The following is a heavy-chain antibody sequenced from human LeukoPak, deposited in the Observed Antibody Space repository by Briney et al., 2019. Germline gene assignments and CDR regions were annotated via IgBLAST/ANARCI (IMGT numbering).Heavy chain of an antibody. CDR1: GFTFSSYS. CDR3: ARDEIRYFDWLEHYYGMDV. Sequence: GGSPRLSCAASGFTFSSYSMNWVRQAPGKGLEWVSSISSSSSYIYYADSVKGRFTISRDDAKNSLYLQMNSLRAEDTAVYYCARDEIRYFDWLEHYYGMDVWGQGTTVTVSS. V-gene: IGHV3-21*01. J-gene: IGHJ6*02. CDR2: ISSSSSYI. D-gene: IGHD3-9*01.